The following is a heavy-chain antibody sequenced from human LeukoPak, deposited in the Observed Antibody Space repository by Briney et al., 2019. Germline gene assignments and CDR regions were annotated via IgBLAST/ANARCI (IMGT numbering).Heavy chain of an antibody. V-gene: IGHV3-30*18. CDR2: ISYSASNK. Sequence: PGGSLRLSCAASGFTFSSYGMHWVRQAPGKGLEWVALISYSASNKYYAESVKGRFSISRDNSKNTLYLQMNSMRPEDTAVYYCEKSYMDQITTDAFEIWGQGTMVTGSS. CDR1: GFTFSSYG. CDR3: EKSYMDQITTDAFEI. D-gene: IGHD3-10*01. J-gene: IGHJ3*02.